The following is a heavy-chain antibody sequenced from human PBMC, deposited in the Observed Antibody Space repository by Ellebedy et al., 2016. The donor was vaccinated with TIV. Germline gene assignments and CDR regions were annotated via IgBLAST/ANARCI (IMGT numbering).Heavy chain of an antibody. J-gene: IGHJ4*02. Sequence: GGSLRLSCAASGFTVSSNYMSWVRQAPGKGLEWVSVISSGGTTYYADSGKGRFSVSRDNANNTMYLQMNSLRAEDTAIYYCARRYTSGWAPFHYWGQGTLVTVSS. CDR2: ISSGGTT. D-gene: IGHD6-19*01. CDR3: ARRYTSGWAPFHY. V-gene: IGHV3-66*01. CDR1: GFTVSSNY.